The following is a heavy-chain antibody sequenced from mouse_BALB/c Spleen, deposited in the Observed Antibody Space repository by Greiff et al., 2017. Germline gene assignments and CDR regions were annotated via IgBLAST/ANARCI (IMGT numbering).Heavy chain of an antibody. D-gene: IGHD2-4*01. J-gene: IGHJ4*01. CDR1: GDSITSGY. V-gene: IGHV3-8*02. Sequence: DVMLVESGPSLVKPSQTLSLTCSVTGDSITSGYWNWIRKFPGNKLEYMGYISYSGSTYYNPSLKSRISITRDTSKNQYYLQLNSVTTEDTATYYCARDDYDGLYYYAMDYWGQGTSVTVSS. CDR3: ARDDYDGLYYYAMDY. CDR2: ISYSGST.